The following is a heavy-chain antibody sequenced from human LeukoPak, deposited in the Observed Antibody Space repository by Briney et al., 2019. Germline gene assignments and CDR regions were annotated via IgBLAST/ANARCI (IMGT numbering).Heavy chain of an antibody. D-gene: IGHD3-3*01. CDR2: ISAYNGNT. Sequence: ASVKVSCKASGYTFISYGISWVRQAPGQGLEWMGWISAYNGNTNYAQKLQGRVTITTDTSTSTAYMELRSLRSDDTAVYYCARVPYYDFWSGYLTSSQIGNWFDPWGQGTLVTVSS. J-gene: IGHJ5*02. V-gene: IGHV1-18*01. CDR3: ARVPYYDFWSGYLTSSQIGNWFDP. CDR1: GYTFISYG.